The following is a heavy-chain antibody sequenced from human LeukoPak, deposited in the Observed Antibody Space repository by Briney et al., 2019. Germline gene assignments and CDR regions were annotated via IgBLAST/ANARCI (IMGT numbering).Heavy chain of an antibody. CDR1: GLSFSSYA. CDR3: ARAGPSSSWHQFDY. V-gene: IGHV3-23*01. CDR2: IFGNGDTT. J-gene: IGHJ4*02. Sequence: GGSLRLSCAASGLSFSSYAMNWVRQAPGKGLEWVSIIFGNGDTTYYADSVKGRFTVSRDNSKDTLYLQMNRLRAEDTAVYYCARAGPSSSWHQFDYWGQGTLVTVSS. D-gene: IGHD6-13*01.